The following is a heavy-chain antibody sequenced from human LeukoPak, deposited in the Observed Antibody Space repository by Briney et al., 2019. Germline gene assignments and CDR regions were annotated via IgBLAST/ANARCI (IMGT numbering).Heavy chain of an antibody. CDR2: ISYSGST. Sequence: SETLSLTCTVSGGSITAGGYFWSWIRQHPGKGLECIGHISYSGSTNYNPSLKSRVTISVDTSKNQFSLKLSSVTAADTAVYYCARDRGQRTYYDFWSGYPIRYYGMDVWGQGTTVTVSS. D-gene: IGHD3-3*01. V-gene: IGHV4-61*08. J-gene: IGHJ6*02. CDR1: GGSITAGGYF. CDR3: ARDRGQRTYYDFWSGYPIRYYGMDV.